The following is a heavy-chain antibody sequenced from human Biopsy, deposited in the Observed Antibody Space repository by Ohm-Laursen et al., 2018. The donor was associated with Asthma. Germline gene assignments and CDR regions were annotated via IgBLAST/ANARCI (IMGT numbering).Heavy chain of an antibody. CDR3: AKVGHGNGDYVGWFDP. CDR1: GFILSNYD. Sequence: SLRLSCSASGFILSNYDMHWVRQAPGKGLEWVAVLSYNGNNKYYADSVRGRFTISRDTSMNTLYLQMNSLRAEDTAVYYCAKVGHGNGDYVGWFDPWGRGTLVTVSS. V-gene: IGHV3-30*18. D-gene: IGHD4-17*01. CDR2: LSYNGNNK. J-gene: IGHJ5*02.